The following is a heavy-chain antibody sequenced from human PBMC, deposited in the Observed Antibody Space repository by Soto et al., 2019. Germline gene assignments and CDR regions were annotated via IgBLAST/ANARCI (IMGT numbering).Heavy chain of an antibody. D-gene: IGHD2-8*01. J-gene: IGHJ5*02. Sequence: GSLRLSCAASGFTFSSYAMSWVRQAPGKGLEWVSAISGSGGSTYYADSVKGRFTISRDNSKNTLYLQMNSLRAEDTAVYYCAKDRRDCTNGVCLSNWFDPWGQGTLVTVSS. V-gene: IGHV3-23*01. CDR2: ISGSGGST. CDR1: GFTFSSYA. CDR3: AKDRRDCTNGVCLSNWFDP.